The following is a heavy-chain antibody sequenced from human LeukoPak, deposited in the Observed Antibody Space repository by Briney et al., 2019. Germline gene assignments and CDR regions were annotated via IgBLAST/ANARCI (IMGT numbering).Heavy chain of an antibody. CDR1: GYTFTSYG. D-gene: IGHD6-19*01. V-gene: IGHV1-18*01. CDR2: ISAYNGNT. Sequence: GASVKVSCKASGYTFTSYGISWVRQAPGQGLEWMGWISAYNGNTNYAQKLQGRVTMTTDTSTSTAYMELRSLRSDDTAVYYCARDREWVIAVAVYAFDIWGQGTMVTVSS. CDR3: ARDREWVIAVAVYAFDI. J-gene: IGHJ3*02.